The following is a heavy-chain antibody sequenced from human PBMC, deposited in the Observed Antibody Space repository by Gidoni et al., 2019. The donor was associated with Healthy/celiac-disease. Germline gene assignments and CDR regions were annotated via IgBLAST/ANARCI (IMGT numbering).Heavy chain of an antibody. CDR2: ISGSGGST. D-gene: IGHD2-15*01. J-gene: IGHJ4*02. V-gene: IGHV3-23*01. Sequence: EVQLLESGGGLVQPGGSLRLSCAASGFTFSSYAMSWVRTAPGKGLEWVSAISGSGGSTYYADSVKGRFTISRDNSKNTLYLQMNSLRAEDTAVYYCAKGDCSGGSCSIDYWGQGTLVTVSS. CDR3: AKGDCSGGSCSIDY. CDR1: GFTFSSYA.